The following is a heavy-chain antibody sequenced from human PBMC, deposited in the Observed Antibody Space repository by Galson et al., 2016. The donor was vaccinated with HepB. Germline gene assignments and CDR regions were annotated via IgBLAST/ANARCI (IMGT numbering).Heavy chain of an antibody. CDR3: ARDVQFRFDF. D-gene: IGHD5-24*01. J-gene: IGHJ4*02. Sequence: SVKVSCKASGYRFHTYGISWVRQAPGQGLEWLGWISANSGNTNYAQKFQDRVTRTRDTSASTVYMDLRSLRSDDTAVYYCARDVQFRFDFWGQGTLVTVSS. CDR1: GYRFHTYG. CDR2: ISANSGNT. V-gene: IGHV1-18*04.